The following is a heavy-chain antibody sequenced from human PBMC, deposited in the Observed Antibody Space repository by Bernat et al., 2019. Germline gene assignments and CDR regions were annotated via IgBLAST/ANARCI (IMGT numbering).Heavy chain of an antibody. J-gene: IGHJ3*02. D-gene: IGHD3-9*01. Sequence: EVQLVESGGGLVKPGGSLRLSCAASGIILSTYSMNWVRQAPGKGLEWVSSISSSSSYIYYADSVRGRFTISRDNAKNSLYLQMNSLRAEDTAVYYCARDTYYDILTGYYIANAFDIWGQGTMGTVSS. CDR2: ISSSSSYI. CDR3: ARDTYYDILTGYYIANAFDI. CDR1: GIILSTYS. V-gene: IGHV3-21*01.